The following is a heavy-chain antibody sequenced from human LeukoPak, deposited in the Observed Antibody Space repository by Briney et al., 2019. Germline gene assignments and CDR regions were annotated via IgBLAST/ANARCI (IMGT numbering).Heavy chain of an antibody. J-gene: IGHJ6*03. Sequence: ASVKVSCKTSGYTFTGYYMHWVRQAPGQGLEWMGWINPNSGGTNYAQKFQGRVTMTRDTSISTAYMELSRLRSDDTAVYYCARDSSSWYEDYYYYYMDVWGKGTTVTVSS. CDR3: ARDSSSWYEDYYYYYMDV. CDR2: INPNSGGT. CDR1: GYTFTGYY. V-gene: IGHV1-2*02. D-gene: IGHD6-13*01.